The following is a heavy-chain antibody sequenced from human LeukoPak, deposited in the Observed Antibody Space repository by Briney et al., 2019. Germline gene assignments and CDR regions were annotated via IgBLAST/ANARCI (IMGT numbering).Heavy chain of an antibody. J-gene: IGHJ4*02. D-gene: IGHD5-18*01. V-gene: IGHV3-7*01. CDR3: ARDLGYSYEGYFDY. CDR2: IKQDGSGK. Sequence: QSGGSLRLSCAASGFTFSSYWMSWVRQAPAKGLEWVANIKQDGSGKYYVDSVKGRFTISRDNAKNSLYLQMNSLRAEDTAVYYCARDLGYSYEGYFDYWGQGTLVTVSS. CDR1: GFTFSSYW.